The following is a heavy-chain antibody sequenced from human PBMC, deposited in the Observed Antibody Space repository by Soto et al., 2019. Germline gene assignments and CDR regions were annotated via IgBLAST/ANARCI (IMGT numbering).Heavy chain of an antibody. J-gene: IGHJ4*02. Sequence: SSETLSLTCTFSGGAISSNGYYWGWIRQPPGKGLEWIGSIFYSGSTYYNPSLKSRVTISVDTSKNQFSLKLSSVTAADTALYFCARLEGWSYGYSGYWGQGTMVTVSS. D-gene: IGHD5-18*01. V-gene: IGHV4-39*01. CDR3: ARLEGWSYGYSGY. CDR2: IFYSGST. CDR1: GGAISSNGYY.